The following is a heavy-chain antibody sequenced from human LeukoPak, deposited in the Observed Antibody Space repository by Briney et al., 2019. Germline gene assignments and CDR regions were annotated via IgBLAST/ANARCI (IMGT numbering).Heavy chain of an antibody. CDR2: IKPNNGGT. CDR1: AYTFTGYY. J-gene: IGHJ5*02. V-gene: IGHV1-2*02. Sequence: AASVQVPCKASAYTFTGYYMHWVRQAPGQGLEWMGWIKPNNGGTNYAQKFQGRVTMTRDTSISTAYVELSRLRSDDTAVYYCARARGDIVVVPAAIWFDPWGQGTLVTVSS. CDR3: ARARGDIVVVPAAIWFDP. D-gene: IGHD2-2*01.